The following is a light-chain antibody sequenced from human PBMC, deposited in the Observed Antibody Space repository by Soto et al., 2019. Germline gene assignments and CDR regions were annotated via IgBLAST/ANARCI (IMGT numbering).Light chain of an antibody. Sequence: EIVLTQSPGTLSLSPGERATLSCRASQSVSSSYLAWYQQKPGPTPTLLIYGASSRATGIPDRFSGSGSGTDFTLTISRLEPEDFAVYYCQQYGSSPRTFGQGTKVDSK. CDR3: QQYGSSPRT. J-gene: IGKJ1*01. V-gene: IGKV3-20*01. CDR2: GAS. CDR1: QSVSSSY.